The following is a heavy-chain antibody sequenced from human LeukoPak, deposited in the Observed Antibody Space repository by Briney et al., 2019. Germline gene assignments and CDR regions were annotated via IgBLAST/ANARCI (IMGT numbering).Heavy chain of an antibody. J-gene: IGHJ6*02. Sequence: SETLSLTCTVSGGSISSYHWSWIRQPPGKGLEYIGYIYNSGSTNYKPSLKSRVTISLDTSKNQLFLKLSSVTTADTAVYYCARRGAARPGGSYSMDVWGQGTTVTVSS. CDR1: GGSISSYH. V-gene: IGHV4-59*01. CDR2: IYNSGST. D-gene: IGHD6-6*01. CDR3: ARRGAARPGGSYSMDV.